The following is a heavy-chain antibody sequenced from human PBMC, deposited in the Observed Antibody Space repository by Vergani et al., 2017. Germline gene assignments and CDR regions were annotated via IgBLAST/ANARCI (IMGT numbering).Heavy chain of an antibody. CDR2: INPSGGST. Sequence: QVQLVQSGAEVKKPGSSVKVSCKASGGPFTSYYMHWVRQAPGQGLEWMGIINPSGGSTSYAQKFQGRVTMTRDTSTSTVYMELSSLRSEDTAVYYCARDPNYYDSSGYYLGGFDIWGQGTMVTVSS. CDR1: GGPFTSYY. CDR3: ARDPNYYDSSGYYLGGFDI. D-gene: IGHD3-22*01. V-gene: IGHV1-46*03. J-gene: IGHJ3*02.